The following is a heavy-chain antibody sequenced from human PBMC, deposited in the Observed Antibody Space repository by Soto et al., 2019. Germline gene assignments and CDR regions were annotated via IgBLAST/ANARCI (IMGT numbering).Heavy chain of an antibody. Sequence: GASVKVSCKASGYTFTSYYMHWVRQAPGQGLEWMGIINPSGGSTSYAQKFQGRVTMTRDTSTSTVYMELSSLGSEDTAVYYCARDEGPAGGFDYWGQGTLVTVSS. CDR2: INPSGGST. D-gene: IGHD1-26*01. CDR3: ARDEGPAGGFDY. V-gene: IGHV1-46*01. CDR1: GYTFTSYY. J-gene: IGHJ4*02.